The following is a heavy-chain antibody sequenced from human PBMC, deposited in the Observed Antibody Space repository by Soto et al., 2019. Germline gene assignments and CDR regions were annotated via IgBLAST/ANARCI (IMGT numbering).Heavy chain of an antibody. CDR3: AKDYDYVWGSYLLATYGMAV. V-gene: IGHV3-74*01. CDR1: GFTFSSYW. D-gene: IGHD3-16*01. J-gene: IGHJ6*02. Sequence: RGSLRLSCAASGFTFSSYWMHWVRQAPGKGLVWVSRIKTDGSSTSYADSVKGRFTISRDNAKNTLYLQMNSLRAEDTAVYYCAKDYDYVWGSYLLATYGMAVWGQGTTVTVYS. CDR2: IKTDGSST.